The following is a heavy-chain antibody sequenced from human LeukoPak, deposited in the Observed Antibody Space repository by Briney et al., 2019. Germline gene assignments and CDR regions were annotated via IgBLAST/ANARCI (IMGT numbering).Heavy chain of an antibody. CDR2: IIPIFGAA. V-gene: IGHV1-69*13. Sequence: ASVKVSCKASGGTFSSYAISWVRQAPGQGLEWMGGIIPIFGAANYAQKFQGRVTITADESTSTAYMELSSLRSEDTAVYYCARGLGGAIPDAFDIWGQGTMVTVSS. J-gene: IGHJ3*02. CDR3: ARGLGGAIPDAFDI. CDR1: GGTFSSYA. D-gene: IGHD3-16*01.